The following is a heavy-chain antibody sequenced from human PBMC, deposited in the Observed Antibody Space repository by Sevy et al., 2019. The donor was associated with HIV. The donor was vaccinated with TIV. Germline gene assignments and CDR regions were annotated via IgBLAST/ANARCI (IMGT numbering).Heavy chain of an antibody. Sequence: ASVKVSCKASGGTFSSYAISWVRQAPGQGLEWMGGIIPIFGTANYAQKFQGRVTITADESTRTAYMELSSLRSEDTAVYYCAREPVMTFGQSPPSYYYYGMDVGGRGPTVTAS. D-gene: IGHD3-16*01. CDR3: AREPVMTFGQSPPSYYYYGMDV. CDR2: IIPIFGTA. CDR1: GGTFSSYA. J-gene: IGHJ6*02. V-gene: IGHV1-69*13.